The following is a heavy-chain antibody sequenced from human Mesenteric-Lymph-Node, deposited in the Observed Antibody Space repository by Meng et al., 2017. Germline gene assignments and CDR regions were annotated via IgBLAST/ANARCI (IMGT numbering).Heavy chain of an antibody. D-gene: IGHD6-6*01. CDR1: GFTFGAYL. CDR3: ARTSIAARPVGLLPDY. J-gene: IGHJ4*02. V-gene: IGHV3-21*01. CDR2: ISSSSSYI. Sequence: GESLKISCTGSGFTFGAYLMTWFRQAPGKGLEWVSSISSSSSYIYYADSVKGRFTISRDNAKNSLYLQMNSLRAEDTAVYYCARTSIAARPVGLLPDYWGQGTLVTVSS.